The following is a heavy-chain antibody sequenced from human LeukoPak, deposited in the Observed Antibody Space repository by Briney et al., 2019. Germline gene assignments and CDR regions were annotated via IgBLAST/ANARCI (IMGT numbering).Heavy chain of an antibody. CDR1: GGSISSYY. CDR2: IYTSGST. CDR3: ARATGCSSTSCYNWFDP. J-gene: IGHJ5*02. Sequence: SETLSLTCTVSGGSISSYYWSWIRQPAGKGLEWIGRIYTSGSTNYNPSLKSRVTMSVDSSKNQFSLKLSSVTAADTAVYYCARATGCSSTSCYNWFDPRGQGTLVTVSS. V-gene: IGHV4-4*07. D-gene: IGHD2-2*01.